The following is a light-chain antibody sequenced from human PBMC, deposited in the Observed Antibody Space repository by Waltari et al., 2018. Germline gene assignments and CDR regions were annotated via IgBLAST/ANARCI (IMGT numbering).Light chain of an antibody. CDR3: CSYAGTNNLGV. J-gene: IGLJ3*02. Sequence: QSALTQPPSASGSPGPSVTISCTGTSSDVGGYDPVSWYQQHPGQAPKLMIYEVTKRPSGVPDRFSGSKSGNTASLTVSGLQAEDEADYYCCSYAGTNNLGVFGGGTKLTVL. V-gene: IGLV2-8*01. CDR1: SSDVGGYDP. CDR2: EVT.